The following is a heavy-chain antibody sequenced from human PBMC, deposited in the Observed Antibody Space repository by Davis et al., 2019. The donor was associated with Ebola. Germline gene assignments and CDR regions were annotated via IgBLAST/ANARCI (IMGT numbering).Heavy chain of an antibody. CDR2: ISWNSGSI. J-gene: IGHJ6*02. D-gene: IGHD2-15*01. CDR1: GFTSVDYA. V-gene: IGHV3-9*02. CDR3: AKGEGYCSGGSCLVDV. Sequence: PGGPLRLPCAASGFTSVDYAMHWVRQAPGKGLEWVSGISWNSGSIGYADSVKGRFTISRDNAKNSLYLQMNSLRAEDTALYYCAKGEGYCSGGSCLVDVWGQGTTVTVSS.